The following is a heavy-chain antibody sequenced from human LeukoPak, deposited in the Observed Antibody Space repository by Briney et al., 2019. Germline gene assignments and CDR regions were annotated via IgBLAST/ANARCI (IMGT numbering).Heavy chain of an antibody. V-gene: IGHV4-30-4*01. J-gene: IGHJ4*02. CDR2: IYYSGST. Sequence: SETLSLTCTVSGGSISSGDYYWSWIRQPPGKGLEWIGYIYYSGSTYYNPSLKSRVTISVDTSKNQFSLKLSSVTAADTAVYYCTRVRGFGEFDYWGQGTLVTASS. CDR1: GGSISSGDYY. D-gene: IGHD3-10*01. CDR3: TRVRGFGEFDY.